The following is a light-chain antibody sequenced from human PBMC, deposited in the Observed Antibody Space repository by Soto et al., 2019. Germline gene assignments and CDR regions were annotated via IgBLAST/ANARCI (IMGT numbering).Light chain of an antibody. Sequence: EVVLTQSPGILSLSPGERATLSCRASETVTSNYLAWYQQKPGQAPRLLIYGASNRATGIPDRFSGSGSGTDFTLTISRLEPEDFAVYSWQQCGDSPLFSFGPGTKVDLK. V-gene: IGKV3-20*01. J-gene: IGKJ3*01. CDR1: ETVTSNY. CDR3: QQCGDSPLFS. CDR2: GAS.